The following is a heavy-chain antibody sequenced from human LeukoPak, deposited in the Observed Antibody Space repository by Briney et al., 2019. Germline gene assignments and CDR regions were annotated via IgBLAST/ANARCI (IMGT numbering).Heavy chain of an antibody. D-gene: IGHD6-13*01. Sequence: PSETLSLTCAVYGASFSVYYWGCIRPPPGKGRECMGEIKHSGTTNYNTSLKSRATISEKTSKNHFFPKLSAVTAATTAENYWARLIRSSSWYRYSYYYYMDVWGKGTTVPISS. CDR1: GASFSVYY. CDR2: IKHSGTT. V-gene: IGHV4-34*01. J-gene: IGHJ6*03. CDR3: ARLIRSSSWYRYSYYYYMDV.